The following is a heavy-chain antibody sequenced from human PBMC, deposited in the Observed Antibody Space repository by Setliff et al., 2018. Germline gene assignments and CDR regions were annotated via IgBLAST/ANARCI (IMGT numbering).Heavy chain of an antibody. Sequence: GGSLRLSCVASGFTFSRYWMSWVRQAPGKGLEWVANIKEDGSEKYYGESVKGRFTISKDNSKNTLYLQMNSLRAEDTAVYYCAKDSSGWPHSLISYFQHWGQGTLVTVSS. J-gene: IGHJ1*01. D-gene: IGHD6-19*01. CDR3: AKDSSGWPHSLISYFQH. V-gene: IGHV3-7*03. CDR2: IKEDGSEK. CDR1: GFTFSRYW.